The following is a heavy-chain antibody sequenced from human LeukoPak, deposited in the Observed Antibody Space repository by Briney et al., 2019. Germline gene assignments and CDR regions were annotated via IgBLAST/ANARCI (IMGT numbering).Heavy chain of an antibody. J-gene: IGHJ3*02. CDR1: GGSISSGDYY. CDR2: IYYSGST. CDR3: ARAPPGAAFDI. Sequence: PSETLSLTCTVSGGSISSGDYYWSWIRQPPGKGLEWIGYIYYSGSTYYNPSLKSRVTISVDTSKNQFSLKLSSVTAADTAVYYCARAPPGAAFDIWGQGTMVTVSS. D-gene: IGHD4/OR15-4a*01. V-gene: IGHV4-30-4*08.